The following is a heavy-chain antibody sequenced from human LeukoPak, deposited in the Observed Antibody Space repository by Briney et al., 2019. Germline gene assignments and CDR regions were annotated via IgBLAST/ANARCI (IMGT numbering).Heavy chain of an antibody. D-gene: IGHD2-2*01. J-gene: IGHJ4*02. V-gene: IGHV1-2*02. Sequence: ASVKVSCKASGYTFTGYYMHWVRQAPGQGLEWMVWINPNSGGTNYAQKFQGRVTMTRDTSISTAYMELSRLRSDDTAVYYCARDLGHCSSTSCYSGILGYWGQGTLVTVSS. CDR1: GYTFTGYY. CDR3: ARDLGHCSSTSCYSGILGY. CDR2: INPNSGGT.